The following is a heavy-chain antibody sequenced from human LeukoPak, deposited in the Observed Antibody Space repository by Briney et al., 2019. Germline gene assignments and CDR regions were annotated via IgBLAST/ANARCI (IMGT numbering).Heavy chain of an antibody. CDR2: ISAYNGNT. J-gene: IGHJ5*02. V-gene: IGHV1-18*01. CDR3: ARDLTYDSSGYYYILNWFDP. D-gene: IGHD3-22*01. CDR1: GYTFTSYG. Sequence: ASVKVSCKASGYTFTSYGTSWVRQAPGQGLEWMGWISAYNGNTNYAQKLQGRVTMTTDTSTSTAYMELRSLRSDDTAVYYCARDLTYDSSGYYYILNWFDPWGQGTLVTVSS.